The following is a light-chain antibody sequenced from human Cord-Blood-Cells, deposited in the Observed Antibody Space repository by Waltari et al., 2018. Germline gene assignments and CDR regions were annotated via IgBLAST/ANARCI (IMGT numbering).Light chain of an antibody. CDR3: QQYGSSPLT. V-gene: IGKV3-20*01. CDR1: QSVSSSY. CDR2: GAS. J-gene: IGKJ4*01. Sequence: IVLTQSPGNLSLSQGQRATLSCRARQSVSSSYLAWYQHKPGQAPRLLIYGASSRATGIPDRFSGSGSGTDFTLTISRLEPEDFAVYYCQQYGSSPLTFGVGTKVEIK.